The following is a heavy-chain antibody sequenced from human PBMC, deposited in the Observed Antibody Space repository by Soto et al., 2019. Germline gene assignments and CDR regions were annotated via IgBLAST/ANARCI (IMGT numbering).Heavy chain of an antibody. CDR3: ARDWGRTYYYGSGSYKGQRYMDV. CDR2: ISSSSSYI. CDR1: GFTFSSYS. Sequence: GGSLRLSCAASGFTFSSYSMNWVRQAPGKGLEWVSSISSSSSYIYYADSVKGRFTISRDNAKNSLYLQMNSLRAEDTAVYYCARDWGRTYYYGSGSYKGQRYMDVWGKGTTVTVSS. J-gene: IGHJ6*03. D-gene: IGHD3-10*01. V-gene: IGHV3-21*01.